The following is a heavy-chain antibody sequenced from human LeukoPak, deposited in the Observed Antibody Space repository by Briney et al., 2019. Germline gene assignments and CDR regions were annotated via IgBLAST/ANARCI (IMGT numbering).Heavy chain of an antibody. J-gene: IGHJ4*02. CDR3: ARGQRGYTYGNGDY. CDR2: ISAYNGNT. D-gene: IGHD5-18*01. V-gene: IGHV1-18*01. CDR1: GYTFTSYG. Sequence: AASVKVSCKASGYTFTSYGISWVRQAPGQGREWMGWISAYNGNTNYAQNLQGRVTMTTDTSTSTAYMDLRSLRSDDTAVYYCARGQRGYTYGNGDYWGQGTLVTVSS.